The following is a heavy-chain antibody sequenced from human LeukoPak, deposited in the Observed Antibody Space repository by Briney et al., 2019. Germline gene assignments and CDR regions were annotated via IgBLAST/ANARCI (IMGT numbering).Heavy chain of an antibody. V-gene: IGHV3-30*02. J-gene: IGHJ4*02. Sequence: GGSLRLSCAASGFTFSDYYMSWIRQAPGKGLEWVAFIRYDGSNKYYADSVKGRFTISRDNSKNTLYLQMNSLRAEDTAVYYCAKGWVTPDYWGQGTLVTVSS. CDR2: IRYDGSNK. CDR3: AKGWVTPDY. D-gene: IGHD5-18*01. CDR1: GFTFSDYY.